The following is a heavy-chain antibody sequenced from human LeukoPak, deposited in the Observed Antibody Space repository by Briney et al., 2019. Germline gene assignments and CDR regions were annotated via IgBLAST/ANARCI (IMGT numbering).Heavy chain of an antibody. J-gene: IGHJ4*02. CDR2: IIPIFGTA. CDR1: GGTFSSYA. D-gene: IGHD3-9*01. Sequence: SVKVSCKASGGTFSSYAISWVRQAPGQGLEWMGGIIPIFGTANYAQKFQGRVTITTDESTSTAYMELSSLRSEDTAVYYCARSLRYFDRLLYDYWGQGTLVTVSS. CDR3: ARSLRYFDRLLYDY. V-gene: IGHV1-69*05.